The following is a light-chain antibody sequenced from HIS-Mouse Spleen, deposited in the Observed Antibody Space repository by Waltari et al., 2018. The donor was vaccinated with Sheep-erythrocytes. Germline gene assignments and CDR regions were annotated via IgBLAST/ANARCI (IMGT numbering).Light chain of an antibody. Sequence: QSALTQPASVSGSPGQSITISCTGTSSDVGGYNDVSWYQQHPGKATKLMIYDVSNRPSGVSNRFSGSKSGNTASLTISGLQAEDEADYYCSSYTSSSTWVFGGGTKLTVL. CDR3: SSYTSSSTWV. V-gene: IGLV2-14*03. CDR2: DVS. CDR1: SSDVGGYND. J-gene: IGLJ3*02.